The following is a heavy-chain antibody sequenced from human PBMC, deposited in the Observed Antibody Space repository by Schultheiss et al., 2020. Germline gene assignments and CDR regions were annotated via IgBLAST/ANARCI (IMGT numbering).Heavy chain of an antibody. CDR3: ARDGAYYDFWSGSQPFDY. CDR1: GGSISSGGYY. Sequence: SETLSLTCTVSGGSISSGGYYWSWIRQHPGKGLEWIGYIYYSGSTYYNPSLKSRVTISVDTSKNQFSLKLSSVTAADTAVYYCARDGAYYDFWSGSQPFDYWGQGTLVTVSS. CDR2: IYYSGST. D-gene: IGHD3-3*01. V-gene: IGHV4-31*03. J-gene: IGHJ4*02.